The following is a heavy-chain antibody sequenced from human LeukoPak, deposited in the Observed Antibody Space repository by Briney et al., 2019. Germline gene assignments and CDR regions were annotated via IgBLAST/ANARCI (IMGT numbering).Heavy chain of an antibody. CDR3: ASVGGLYLFDP. D-gene: IGHD3-16*01. V-gene: IGHV4-39*01. CDR2: IYYSGGT. J-gene: IGHJ5*02. Sequence: PSETLSLTCTVSGGSISSSSYYWGWIRQPPGKGLEWIGSIYYSGGTYYNPSLKSRVTISVDTSKNQFSLKLSSVTAADTAVYYCASVGGLYLFDPWGQGTLVTVSS. CDR1: GGSISSSSYY.